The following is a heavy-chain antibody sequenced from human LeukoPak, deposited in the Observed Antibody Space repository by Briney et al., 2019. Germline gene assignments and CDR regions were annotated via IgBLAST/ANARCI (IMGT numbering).Heavy chain of an antibody. D-gene: IGHD1-26*01. V-gene: IGHV4-61*05. Sequence: PSETLSLTCIVSGGSISSNRYYWGWIRQPPGKGLEWIGYIYYSGSTNYNPSLKSRVTISVDTSKNQFSLKLSSVTAADTAVYYCARGGPRGRRFDPWGQGTLVTVSS. CDR2: IYYSGST. CDR1: GGSISSNRYY. J-gene: IGHJ5*02. CDR3: ARGGPRGRRFDP.